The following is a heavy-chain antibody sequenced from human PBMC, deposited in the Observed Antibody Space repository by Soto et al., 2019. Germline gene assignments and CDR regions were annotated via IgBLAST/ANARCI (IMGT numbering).Heavy chain of an antibody. CDR2: INPNSGGT. D-gene: IGHD7-27*01. V-gene: IGHV1-2*04. J-gene: IGHJ3*01. Sequence: GASVKVSCKSSGYTFPGYYMHWVRQAPGQGREWKRWINPNSGGTNYAQKFQGWVTMTRYTSISTAYMELSSLRFYVTAVYYCARAGTGVSAFDFWGQGTMVTVSS. CDR1: GYTFPGYY. CDR3: ARAGTGVSAFDF.